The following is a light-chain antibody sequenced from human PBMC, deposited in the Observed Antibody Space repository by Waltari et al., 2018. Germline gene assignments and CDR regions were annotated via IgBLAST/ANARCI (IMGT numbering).Light chain of an antibody. V-gene: IGLV2-8*01. CDR3: SSYGGSNNVV. CDR1: SSDVGDYIY. CDR2: EVS. J-gene: IGLJ2*01. Sequence: QSALTQPPSASGSPGQSVTISCTGTSSDVGDYIYVSWYQQHPGKAPKLMIFEVSKRPSGVPDRFSGSKSGNTASLTVSGLQAEDEADYYCSSYGGSNNVVFGGGTKLTVL.